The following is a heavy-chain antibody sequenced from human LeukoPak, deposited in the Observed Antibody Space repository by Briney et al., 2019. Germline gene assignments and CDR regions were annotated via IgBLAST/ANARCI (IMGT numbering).Heavy chain of an antibody. J-gene: IGHJ4*02. D-gene: IGHD5-12*01. V-gene: IGHV3-9*01. Sequence: PGRSLRLSCAASGFTFDDYAMHWVRQVPGKGLEWVSGISWNSGSIVYADSVKGRFTISRDNAKNSVHLQINSLRAEDTALYYCTEDGHSGNTWYYFDYWGQGTLVTVSS. CDR3: TEDGHSGNTWYYFDY. CDR2: ISWNSGSI. CDR1: GFTFDDYA.